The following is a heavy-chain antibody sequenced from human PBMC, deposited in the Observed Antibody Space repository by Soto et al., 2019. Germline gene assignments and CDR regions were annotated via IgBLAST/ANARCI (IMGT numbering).Heavy chain of an antibody. Sequence: ESGPTLVNPTQTLTLTCAFSGFSLSTKGVGVGWIRQPPGKALEWLAVIYWDNDRRYCSSLTSRLAITKDTSINQVVLTMTALETVETATYYCARVTITYGGVIGLDAFDIWGEATMVIVSS. CDR2: IYWDNDR. CDR3: ARVTITYGGVIGLDAFDI. V-gene: IGHV2-5*02. CDR1: GFSLSTKGVG. D-gene: IGHD3-16*02. J-gene: IGHJ3*02.